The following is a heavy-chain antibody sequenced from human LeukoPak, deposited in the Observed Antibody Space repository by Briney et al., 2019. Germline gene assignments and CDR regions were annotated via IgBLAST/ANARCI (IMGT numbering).Heavy chain of an antibody. J-gene: IGHJ4*02. D-gene: IGHD2-8*01. CDR3: AGSLGYCTSNVCYLKY. V-gene: IGHV1-18*01. CDR2: ISTYDDNI. Sequence: GASVKVSCKASGYTFTTYGLSWVRQAPGQGLEWLGWISTYDDNIKYAQSLQGRLTLTIDTSTSTAYMELRSLTSDDTAVYYCAGSLGYCTSNVCYLKYWGQGTLVTVSS. CDR1: GYTFTTYG.